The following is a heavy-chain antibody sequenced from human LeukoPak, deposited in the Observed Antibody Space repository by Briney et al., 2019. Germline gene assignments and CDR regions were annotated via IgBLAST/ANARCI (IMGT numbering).Heavy chain of an antibody. CDR1: GFTFSSFA. Sequence: RSLRLSCAASGFTFSSFAMHWVRQAPGKGLEWVAVISLNGGDTNYAGSVKGRFTISRDNSKNTLYLQMNSLRAEDTAVYYCARDPTTRSNRAQFYSDYWGQGTLVIVSS. CDR2: ISLNGGDT. CDR3: ARDPTTRSNRAQFYSDY. J-gene: IGHJ4*02. V-gene: IGHV3-30*04. D-gene: IGHD4-17*01.